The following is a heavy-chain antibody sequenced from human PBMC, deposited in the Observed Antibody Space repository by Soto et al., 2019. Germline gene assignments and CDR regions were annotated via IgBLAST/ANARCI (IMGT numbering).Heavy chain of an antibody. D-gene: IGHD3-10*01. J-gene: IGHJ5*02. CDR3: ARLEGSRDGSGSYYRYNWLDP. CDR2: NNHSGST. V-gene: IGHV4-34*01. CDR1: GGSFSGYY. Sequence: SETLSLTCAVYGGSFSGYYWSWIRQPPGKGLEWIGENNHSGSTNYNPSLKSRVTISVDTSKNQFSLKLSSVTAADTAVYYCARLEGSRDGSGSYYRYNWLDPWGQGTLVTVSS.